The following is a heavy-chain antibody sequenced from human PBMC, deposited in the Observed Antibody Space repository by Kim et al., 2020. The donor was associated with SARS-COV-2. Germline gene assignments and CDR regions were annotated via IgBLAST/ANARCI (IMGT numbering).Heavy chain of an antibody. CDR2: IIPIFGTA. Sequence: SVKVSCKASGGTFSSYAISWVRQAPGQGLEWMGGIIPIFGTANYAQKFQGRVTITADESTSTVYMELSSLRSEDTAVYYCARWGENSDYYDSSGPDAFDIWGQGTMVTVSS. J-gene: IGHJ3*02. V-gene: IGHV1-69*13. CDR1: GGTFSSYA. CDR3: ARWGENSDYYDSSGPDAFDI. D-gene: IGHD3-22*01.